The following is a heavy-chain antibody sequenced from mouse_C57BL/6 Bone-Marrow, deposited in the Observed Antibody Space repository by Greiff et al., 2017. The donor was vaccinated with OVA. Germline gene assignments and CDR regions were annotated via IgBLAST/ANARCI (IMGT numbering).Heavy chain of an antibody. Sequence: QVQLQQPGAELVKPGASVKMSCKASGYTFTSYWITWVKQRPGQGLEWIGDIYPGSGSTNYNEKFKSKATLTVDTSSSTAYMQLSSLTSEDSAGYYCARSGSNYEGRYWGQGTTRTVSS. CDR3: ARSGSNYEGRY. CDR2: IYPGSGST. V-gene: IGHV1-55*01. J-gene: IGHJ2*01. CDR1: GYTFTSYW. D-gene: IGHD2-5*01.